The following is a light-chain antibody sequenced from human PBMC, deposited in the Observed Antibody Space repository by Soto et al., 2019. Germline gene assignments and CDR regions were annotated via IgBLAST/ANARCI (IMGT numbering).Light chain of an antibody. CDR3: SSYAGSNTFPYV. J-gene: IGLJ1*01. CDR2: DVN. V-gene: IGLV2-11*01. Sequence: QSVLIQPRSVSGSPGQSVTISCTGTSSDVGANKYVSWYRQYPGKGPKLMIYDVNERPSGVPDRFSGSKSGNTASLTVSGLQAEDEADYYCSSYAGSNTFPYVFGTGTKVTVL. CDR1: SSDVGANKY.